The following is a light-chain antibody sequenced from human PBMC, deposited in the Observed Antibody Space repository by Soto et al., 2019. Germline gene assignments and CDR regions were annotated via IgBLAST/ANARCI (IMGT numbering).Light chain of an antibody. J-gene: IGKJ1*01. CDR3: QQYGSSATWT. Sequence: EIVLTQSPGTLSLSPGERATLSCRASQSVSSSYLAWYQQKPGQAPRLLIYGASIRATGIPDRFGGSGSGTDYTLTISRLEPEDFAVYYCQQYGSSATWTFGQGTKVDIK. V-gene: IGKV3-20*01. CDR1: QSVSSSY. CDR2: GAS.